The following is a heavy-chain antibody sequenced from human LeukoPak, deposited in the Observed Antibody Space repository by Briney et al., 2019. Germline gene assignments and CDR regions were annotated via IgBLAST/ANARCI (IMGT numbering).Heavy chain of an antibody. CDR1: GFTFSSYA. J-gene: IGHJ4*02. Sequence: GGSLRLSCAASGFTFSSYAMSWVRQAPGKGLEWVSAISGSGGSTYYADSVKGRFTISRDNSKNTLYPQMNSLRAEDTAVYYCAKDRFGSSWYPYYFDYWGQGTLVTVSS. D-gene: IGHD6-13*01. V-gene: IGHV3-23*01. CDR2: ISGSGGST. CDR3: AKDRFGSSWYPYYFDY.